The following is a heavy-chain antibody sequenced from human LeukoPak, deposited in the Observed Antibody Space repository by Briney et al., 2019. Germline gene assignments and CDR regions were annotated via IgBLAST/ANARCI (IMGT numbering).Heavy chain of an antibody. CDR2: ISNKANSYTT. J-gene: IGHJ4*02. D-gene: IGHD3-3*01. V-gene: IGHV3-72*01. Sequence: GGSLRLSCAASGFTFSDQHIDWVRQAPGKGLEWVGRISNKANSYTTEYATSVKGRFTISRDDSRNSLYLQMNDLKTEDTAVYYCSKARIITIFGVVQTYYFDYWGQGTLVTVSS. CDR1: GFTFSDQH. CDR3: SKARIITIFGVVQTYYFDY.